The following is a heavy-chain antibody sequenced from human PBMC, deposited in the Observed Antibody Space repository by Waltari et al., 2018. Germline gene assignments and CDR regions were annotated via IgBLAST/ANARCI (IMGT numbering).Heavy chain of an antibody. CDR1: GGSISSSSYY. J-gene: IGHJ6*02. CDR3: ASFSPNSPRYYYGMDV. CDR2: IYYSEST. V-gene: IGHV4-39*07. Sequence: QLQLQESGPGLVKPSETLSLTCTVSGGSISSSSYYWGWIRQPPGKGLEWSGSIYYSESTYYNPSLKSRVTISVDTSKNQFSLKLSSVTAADTAVYYCASFSPNSPRYYYGMDVWGQGTTVTVSS. D-gene: IGHD1-7*01.